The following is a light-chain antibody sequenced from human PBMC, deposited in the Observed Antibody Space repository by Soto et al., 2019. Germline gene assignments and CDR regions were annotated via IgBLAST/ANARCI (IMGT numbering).Light chain of an antibody. CDR3: QLHGSSPRLT. CDR2: SAS. Sequence: EVVLTQSPGTLSLSPGERATLSCRASQSVSSSYLAWYQQKPGQAPRLLIYSASSRATGIPDRFSGSGSGTDFTLTISSLEPEDFAVYYCQLHGSSPRLTFRGGTKVDIK. V-gene: IGKV3-20*01. J-gene: IGKJ4*01. CDR1: QSVSSSY.